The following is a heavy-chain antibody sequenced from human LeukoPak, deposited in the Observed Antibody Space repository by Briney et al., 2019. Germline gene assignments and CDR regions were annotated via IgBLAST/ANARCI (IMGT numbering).Heavy chain of an antibody. CDR1: GGSISSSNW. J-gene: IGHJ4*02. CDR2: IYHSGST. CDR3: ASSMYYYDSSGYPPY. V-gene: IGHV4-4*02. D-gene: IGHD3-22*01. Sequence: SGTLSLTCAVSGGSISSSNWWSWVRQPPGKGLEWIGEIYHSGSTNYNPSLKSRVTISVDKSKNQFSLKLSSVTAADTAVYYCASSMYYYDSSGYPPYWGQGTLVTVSS.